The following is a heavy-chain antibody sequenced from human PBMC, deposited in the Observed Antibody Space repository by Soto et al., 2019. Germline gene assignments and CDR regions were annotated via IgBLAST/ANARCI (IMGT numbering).Heavy chain of an antibody. CDR1: GGSISSGGYY. Sequence: PSETLSLTCTVSGGSISSGGYYWSWIRQHPGQGLEWIGYIYYSGSTNYNPSLKSRVIISVDTSKNQFSLRLSSVTAADTAVYYCARDTYYYDSSGPPVDAFDIWGQGTMVTVSS. CDR3: ARDTYYYDSSGPPVDAFDI. CDR2: IYYSGST. J-gene: IGHJ3*02. D-gene: IGHD3-22*01. V-gene: IGHV4-31*03.